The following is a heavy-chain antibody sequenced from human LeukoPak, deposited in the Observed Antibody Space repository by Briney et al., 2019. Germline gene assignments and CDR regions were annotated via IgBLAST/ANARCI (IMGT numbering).Heavy chain of an antibody. V-gene: IGHV3-48*04. CDR2: ISSSSSTI. CDR1: GFTFSSYS. CDR3: ARGTGYSSSGFHYSD. Sequence: PGGSLRLSCAASGFTFSSYSMNWVRQAPGKGLEWVSYISSSSSTIYYADSVKGRFTISRDNAKNSLYLQMNSLRAEDTAVYYCARGTGYSSSGFHYSDWGQGTLVTVSS. D-gene: IGHD6-6*01. J-gene: IGHJ4*02.